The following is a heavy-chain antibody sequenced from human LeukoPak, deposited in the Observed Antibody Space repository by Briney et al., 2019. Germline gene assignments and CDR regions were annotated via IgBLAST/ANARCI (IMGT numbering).Heavy chain of an antibody. D-gene: IGHD3-10*01. CDR2: IIPIFGTA. CDR3: ARPLRGSGSYYNFDY. Sequence: SVKVSCKASGGTFSSYAMSWVRQAPGQGLEWMGVIIPIFGTANYAQKFQGRVTITADESTSTAYMELSSLRSEDTAVYYCARPLRGSGSYYNFDYWGQGTLVTVSS. CDR1: GGTFSSYA. J-gene: IGHJ4*02. V-gene: IGHV1-69*13.